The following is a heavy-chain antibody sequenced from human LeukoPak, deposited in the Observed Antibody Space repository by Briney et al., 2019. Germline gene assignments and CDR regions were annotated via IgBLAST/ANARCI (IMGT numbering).Heavy chain of an antibody. D-gene: IGHD2-2*01. J-gene: IGHJ6*03. CDR2: IYYSGST. CDR1: GGSISSSSYY. V-gene: IGHV4-39*07. CDR3: ARGLFGVVPAAKSGYYYYYMDV. Sequence: SETLSLTCTVSGGSISSSSYYWGWIRQPPGKGLEWIGSIYYSGSTYYNPPLKSRVTISVDTSKNQFSLKLSSVTAADTAVYYCARGLFGVVPAAKSGYYYYYMDVWGKGTTVTISS.